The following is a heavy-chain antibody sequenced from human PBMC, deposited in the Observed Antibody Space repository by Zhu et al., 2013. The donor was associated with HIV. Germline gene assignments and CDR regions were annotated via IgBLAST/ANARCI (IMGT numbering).Heavy chain of an antibody. CDR1: GGTFSSYA. Sequence: QVQLVQSGAEVKKPGSSVKVSCKASGGTFSSYAISWVRQATGQGLEWMGWMNPNSGNTGYAQKFQGRVTITRNTSISTAYMELSSLRSEDTAVYYCARGHYYGSGSYYNGDAFDIWGQGTMVTVSS. V-gene: IGHV1-8*03. CDR2: MNPNSGNT. CDR3: ARGHYYGSGSYYNGDAFDI. D-gene: IGHD3-10*01. J-gene: IGHJ3*02.